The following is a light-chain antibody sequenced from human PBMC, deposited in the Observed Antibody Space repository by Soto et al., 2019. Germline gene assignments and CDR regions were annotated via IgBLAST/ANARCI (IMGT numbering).Light chain of an antibody. CDR2: DVS. CDR1: SSDVGGYNY. Sequence: QSVLTQPASVSGSPGQSITISCTGTSSDVGGYNYVSWHQQHPGKAPKRMIYDVSNRPSGVSNRFSGSTSGNTASLTNYGLHAEDEADYYCTSYTSSSTLVVFGGGTKLTVL. J-gene: IGLJ2*01. V-gene: IGLV2-14*01. CDR3: TSYTSSSTLVV.